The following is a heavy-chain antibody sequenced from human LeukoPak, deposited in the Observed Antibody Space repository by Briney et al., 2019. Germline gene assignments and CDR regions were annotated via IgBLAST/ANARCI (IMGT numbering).Heavy chain of an antibody. CDR3: ARMIAPHYYYYGMDV. CDR2: IIPIFGTA. Sequence: GASVKVSCKASGGTFSSYAISWVRQAPGQGLEWMGGIIPIFGTANYAQKFQGRVTITADESTSTAYMELSSLRSEDTAVYYCARMIAPHYYYYGMDVWGQGTTVTVSS. D-gene: IGHD3-22*01. J-gene: IGHJ6*02. V-gene: IGHV1-69*13. CDR1: GGTFSSYA.